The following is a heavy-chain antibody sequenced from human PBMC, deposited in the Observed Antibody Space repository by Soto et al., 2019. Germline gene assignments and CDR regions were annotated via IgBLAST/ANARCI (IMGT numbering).Heavy chain of an antibody. Sequence: EVQLVESGGGLVQPGGSLRLSCTASGFTFSHYWMHWVRQAPGKGLVWVSRINSDESDTRYADSVQGRFTISRDNAKNTVYLEMNSLRAEDTAVYYCARDKSGPADYWGQGTQVTVSS. V-gene: IGHV3-74*01. CDR2: INSDESDT. D-gene: IGHD5-12*01. J-gene: IGHJ4*02. CDR1: GFTFSHYW. CDR3: ARDKSGPADY.